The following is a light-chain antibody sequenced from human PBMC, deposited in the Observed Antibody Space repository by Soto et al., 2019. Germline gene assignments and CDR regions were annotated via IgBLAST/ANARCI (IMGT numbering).Light chain of an antibody. CDR2: DAS. CDR3: QQRSNWYT. CDR1: QSVSSY. V-gene: IGKV3-11*01. Sequence: EIVLTQSPATLSLSPGERATLSCSASQSVSSYLAWYQQKPGQAPRLLIYDASNRATGIPARFSGSGSGTDFTRTISSLEPEDFAVYYCQQRSNWYTFGQGTKLEIK. J-gene: IGKJ2*01.